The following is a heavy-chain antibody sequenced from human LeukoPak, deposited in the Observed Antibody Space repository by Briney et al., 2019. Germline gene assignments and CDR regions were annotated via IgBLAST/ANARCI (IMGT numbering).Heavy chain of an antibody. V-gene: IGHV4-38-2*02. CDR3: ARDLDGENYDFWSGYQPFDP. Sequence: SETLSLTXTVSGYSISSGYYWGWIRQPPGKGLEWIGSIYHSGSTYYNPSLKSRVTISVDTSKNQFSLKLSSVTAADTAVYYCARDLDGENYDFWSGYQPFDPWGQGTLVTVSS. J-gene: IGHJ5*02. CDR2: IYHSGST. D-gene: IGHD3-3*01. CDR1: GYSISSGYY.